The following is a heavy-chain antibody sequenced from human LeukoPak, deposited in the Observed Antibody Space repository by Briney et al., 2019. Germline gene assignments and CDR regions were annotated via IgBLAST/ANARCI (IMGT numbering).Heavy chain of an antibody. CDR1: GGSISSGGYY. CDR2: IYYSGST. J-gene: IGHJ3*02. V-gene: IGHV4-31*03. CDR3: ARDRRDGYNTDAFDI. Sequence: PSETLSLTCTVSGGSISSGGYYWGWIRQHPGKGLEWIGYIYYSGSTYYNPSLKSRVTISVDTSKNQFSLKLSSVTAADTAVYYCARDRRDGYNTDAFDIWGQGTMVTVSS. D-gene: IGHD5-24*01.